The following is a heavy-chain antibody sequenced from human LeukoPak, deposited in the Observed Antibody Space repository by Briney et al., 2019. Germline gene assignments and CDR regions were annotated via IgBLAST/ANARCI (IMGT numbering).Heavy chain of an antibody. CDR1: GFTFSSHW. D-gene: IGHD4-23*01. CDR2: INQHGSEK. Sequence: QPGGSLRLSCAASGFTFSSHWMGWVRQAPGKGLEWVANINQHGSEKYYVDSMKGRFALSRDNARNSLYLQLNSLRAEDTAVYYCERAGYGGALDYWGQGTLVTVSS. V-gene: IGHV3-7*03. CDR3: ERAGYGGALDY. J-gene: IGHJ4*02.